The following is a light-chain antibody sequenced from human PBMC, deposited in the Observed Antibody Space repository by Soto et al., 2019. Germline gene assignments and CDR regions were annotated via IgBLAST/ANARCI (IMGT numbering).Light chain of an antibody. Sequence: DIQMTQFPSSLSASVGDRVTITCRASQSISSYLNWYQHKPGKAPKVLIYAASSLQSGVPSRFSGSGSGTDFTLTISSLQAEDFATYYCQQSYNTLITFGRGTRLEIK. J-gene: IGKJ5*01. V-gene: IGKV1-39*01. CDR1: QSISSY. CDR3: QQSYNTLIT. CDR2: AAS.